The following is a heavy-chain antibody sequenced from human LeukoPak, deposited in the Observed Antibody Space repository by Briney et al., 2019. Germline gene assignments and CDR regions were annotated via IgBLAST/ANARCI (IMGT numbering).Heavy chain of an antibody. CDR2: INPKTGDT. CDR1: GYTFTGFY. V-gene: IGHV1-2*06. CDR3: ARFLDY. Sequence: ASVKVSCKASGYTFTGFYMNWVRQAPGQGLEWMGQINPKTGDTKHSQTFLGRLTMTRDTSSTTAYMELRGLKSDDTAVYYCARFLDYWGQGTLVTVSS. J-gene: IGHJ4*02.